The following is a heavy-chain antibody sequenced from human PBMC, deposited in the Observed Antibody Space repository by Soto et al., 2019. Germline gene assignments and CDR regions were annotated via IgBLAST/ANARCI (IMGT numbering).Heavy chain of an antibody. D-gene: IGHD2-8*01. V-gene: IGHV4-34*01. Sequence: PSETLSLTCAVYGGSFSGYYWSWIRQPPGKGLEWIGEINHSGSTNYNPSLKSRVTISVDTSKNQFSLKLSSVTAADTAVYYCARALMVYEARYYYYGMDVWGQGTTVTVYS. J-gene: IGHJ6*02. CDR1: GGSFSGYY. CDR3: ARALMVYEARYYYYGMDV. CDR2: INHSGST.